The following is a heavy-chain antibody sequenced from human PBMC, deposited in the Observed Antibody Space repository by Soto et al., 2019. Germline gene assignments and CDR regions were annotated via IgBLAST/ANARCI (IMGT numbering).Heavy chain of an antibody. CDR1: GYTFTSYA. J-gene: IGHJ6*03. CDR3: ARDRYCSSTSCYPNRSHYYYYYMDV. Sequence: ASVKVSCKASGYTFTSYAMHWVRQAPGQRLGWMGWINAGNGNTKYSQKFQGRVTITRDTSASTAYMELSSLRSEDTAVYYCARDRYCSSTSCYPNRSHYYYYYMDVWGKGTTVTVSS. V-gene: IGHV1-3*01. D-gene: IGHD2-2*01. CDR2: INAGNGNT.